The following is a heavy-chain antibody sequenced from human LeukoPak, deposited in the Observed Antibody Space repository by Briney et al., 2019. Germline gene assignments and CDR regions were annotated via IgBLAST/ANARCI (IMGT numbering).Heavy chain of an antibody. CDR1: GGTFSSYA. CDR2: IIPILGIA. Sequence: SVKVSCKASGGTFSSYAVSWVRQAPGQGLEWMGRIIPILGIANYAQKFQGRVTITADKSTSTAYMELSSLRSEDTAVYYCARDGSHGQFDPWGQGTLVTVSS. J-gene: IGHJ5*02. D-gene: IGHD1-26*01. V-gene: IGHV1-69*04. CDR3: ARDGSHGQFDP.